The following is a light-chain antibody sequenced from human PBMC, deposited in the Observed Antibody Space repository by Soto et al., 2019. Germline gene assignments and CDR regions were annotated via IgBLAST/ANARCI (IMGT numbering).Light chain of an antibody. CDR1: QSVSSN. CDR2: GAS. V-gene: IGKV3-15*01. Sequence: EIVMTQSPATLSVSLGERATLSSRASQSVSSNVAWYQQKPGQAPRLLIYGASSRAADIPARFSGSGSGTEFTLTISSLQSEDSAVYYCQRYNDWPPMYTFGQGTKVDIK. J-gene: IGKJ2*01. CDR3: QRYNDWPPMYT.